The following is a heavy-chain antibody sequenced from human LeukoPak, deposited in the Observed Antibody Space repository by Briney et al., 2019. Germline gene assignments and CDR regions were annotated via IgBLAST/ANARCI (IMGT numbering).Heavy chain of an antibody. D-gene: IGHD6-13*01. Sequence: GGSLRLSCAASGFTFSSYVMSWVRQVPGKGLEWVSAISGSVGGTYYADSVKGRFTISRDNSKNTLYLQTTSLRAEDTALYYCARRGAAGTYYFDYWGQGTLVTVSS. CDR1: GFTFSSYV. CDR2: ISGSVGGT. CDR3: ARRGAAGTYYFDY. J-gene: IGHJ4*02. V-gene: IGHV3-23*01.